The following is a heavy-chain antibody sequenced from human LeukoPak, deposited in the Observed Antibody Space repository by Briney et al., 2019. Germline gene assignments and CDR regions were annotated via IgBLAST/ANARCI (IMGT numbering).Heavy chain of an antibody. D-gene: IGHD2-8*01. V-gene: IGHV3-30*18. CDR2: ISYDGSNK. CDR3: AKDRGIVLMVYAPPYGMDV. J-gene: IGHJ6*02. CDR1: GFTFSSYG. Sequence: PGRSLRLSCAASGFTFSSYGMHWVRQAPGKGLEWVAVISYDGSNKYYADSVKGRFTISRDNSKNTLYLQMNSLIAEDTAVYYCAKDRGIVLMVYAPPYGMDVWGQGTTVTVSS.